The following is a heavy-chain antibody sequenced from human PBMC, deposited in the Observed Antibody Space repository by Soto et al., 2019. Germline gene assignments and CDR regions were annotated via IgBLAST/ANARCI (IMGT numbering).Heavy chain of an antibody. V-gene: IGHV1-2*04. D-gene: IGHD1-1*01. CDR1: GYTFTGYY. Sequence: ASVKVSCKASGYTFTGYYMHWVRQAPGQGLEWMGWINPNSGGTNYAQKFQGWVTMTRDTSISTAYMELSRLRSDDTAVYYCARATGSNSPDRGYFDYWGQGTLVTVSS. J-gene: IGHJ4*02. CDR3: ARATGSNSPDRGYFDY. CDR2: INPNSGGT.